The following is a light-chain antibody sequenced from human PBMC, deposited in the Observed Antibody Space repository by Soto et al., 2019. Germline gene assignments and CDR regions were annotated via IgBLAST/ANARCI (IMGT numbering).Light chain of an antibody. CDR2: DVR. V-gene: IGLV2-14*01. J-gene: IGLJ1*01. CDR3: GSYTSSSTPYV. CDR1: SSDVGSYNY. Sequence: QSALTQPASVSGSPGQSITISCTGTSSDVGSYNYVSWYQQHPGKAPKLMIYDVRNRTSGVSNRFSGSKSGNTASLTISGLQAEDEADYYCGSYTSSSTPYVFGTGTKLTVL.